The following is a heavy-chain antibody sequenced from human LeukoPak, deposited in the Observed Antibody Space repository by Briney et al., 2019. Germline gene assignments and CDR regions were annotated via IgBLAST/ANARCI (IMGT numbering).Heavy chain of an antibody. V-gene: IGHV4-34*01. J-gene: IGHJ4*02. CDR1: GGSFSGYY. CDR2: INHSGST. Sequence: SETLSLTCAVYGGSFSGYYWSWIRQPPGKGLEWIGEINHSGSTNHNPSLKSRVTISVDTSKNQFSLKLSSVTAADTAVYYCARGQQLVPFDYWGQGTLVTVSS. D-gene: IGHD6-13*01. CDR3: ARGQQLVPFDY.